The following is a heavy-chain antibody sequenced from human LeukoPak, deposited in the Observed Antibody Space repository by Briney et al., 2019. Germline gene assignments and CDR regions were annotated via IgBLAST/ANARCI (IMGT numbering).Heavy chain of an antibody. CDR1: GFTFSSYS. J-gene: IGHJ4*02. V-gene: IGHV3-48*04. CDR3: ARDSIVGVTPGPLDY. Sequence: GGSLRLSCAASGFTFSSYSMNWVRQAPGKGLEWVSYITISSSSMHYADSVKGRFTISRDNVKNSLYLQMNSLRAEDTAVYYCARDSIVGVTPGPLDYWGQGTLVTVSS. D-gene: IGHD1-26*01. CDR2: ITISSSSM.